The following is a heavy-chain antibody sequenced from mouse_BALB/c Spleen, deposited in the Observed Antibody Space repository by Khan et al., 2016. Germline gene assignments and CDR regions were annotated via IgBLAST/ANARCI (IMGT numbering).Heavy chain of an antibody. Sequence: EVQLQESGPDLVKPSQSLSLTCTVTGYSIPSHYSWHWIRHFPGNKLEWMGYIHYSGSTNYNPSLKSRISITRDTSKNQFFLQLNSVTTEDTATYYCETSASVYWYYFDYWGQGTTLTVSS. CDR2: IHYSGST. CDR3: ETSASVYWYYFDY. J-gene: IGHJ2*01. V-gene: IGHV3-1*02. D-gene: IGHD3-1*01. CDR1: GYSIPSHYS.